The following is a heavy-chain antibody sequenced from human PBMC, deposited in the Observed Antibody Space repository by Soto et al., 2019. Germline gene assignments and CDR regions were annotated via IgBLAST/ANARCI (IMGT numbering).Heavy chain of an antibody. V-gene: IGHV1-2*02. J-gene: IGHJ4*02. CDR2: FNPNSGDT. CDR3: AREASAVISLDY. Sequence: ASVKVSCKASGYIFTAYSMHWVRQAPGRGLEWVGWFNPNSGDTTYAQKFQGRVTLTGDTSISTAYMELYSLTSDDTAVYYCAREASAVISLDYWGQGTLVTVSS. D-gene: IGHD6-19*01. CDR1: GYIFTAYS.